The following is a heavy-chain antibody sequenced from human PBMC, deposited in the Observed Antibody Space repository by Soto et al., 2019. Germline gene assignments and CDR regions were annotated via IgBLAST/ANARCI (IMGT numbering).Heavy chain of an antibody. D-gene: IGHD2-15*01. CDR3: ASGGGGGYCSGGSCYSDFFDI. CDR2: ISSSSSYI. V-gene: IGHV3-21*01. Sequence: EVQLVESGGGLVKPGGSLRLSCAASGFTFSSYSMNWVRQAPGKGLEWVSSISSSSSYIYYADSVKGRFTISRDNAKNSLYLQRNGLRAEDTAVYYCASGGGGGYCSGGSCYSDFFDIWGQGTMVTVSS. J-gene: IGHJ3*02. CDR1: GFTFSSYS.